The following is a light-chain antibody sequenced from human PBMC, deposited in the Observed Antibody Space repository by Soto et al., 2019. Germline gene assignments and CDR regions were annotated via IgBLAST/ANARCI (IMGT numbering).Light chain of an antibody. J-gene: IGKJ1*01. CDR2: GAS. Sequence: EIVLTQSPGTLSLSPGERATLSCRDSQSVSSSYLAWYQQKPGQAPRLLIYGASGRATGIPDRFSGSGSGTDFTLTISRLEPEDFAVYYCQHYGTFGQGTKVEIK. CDR1: QSVSSSY. V-gene: IGKV3-20*01. CDR3: QHYGT.